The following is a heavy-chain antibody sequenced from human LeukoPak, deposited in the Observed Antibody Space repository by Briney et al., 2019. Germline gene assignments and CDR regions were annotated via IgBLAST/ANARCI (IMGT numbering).Heavy chain of an antibody. D-gene: IGHD3-22*01. V-gene: IGHV3-30-3*01. CDR1: GFTFSSYA. CDR2: ISYDGSNK. Sequence: TGGSLRLSCAASGFTFSSYAMHWVRQAPGKGLEWVAVISYDGSNKYYADSVKGRFTIPRDNSKNTLYLQMNSLGAEDTAVYYCAREYGYYYDSSGYYFGYRGQGTLVTVSS. J-gene: IGHJ4*02. CDR3: AREYGYYYDSSGYYFGY.